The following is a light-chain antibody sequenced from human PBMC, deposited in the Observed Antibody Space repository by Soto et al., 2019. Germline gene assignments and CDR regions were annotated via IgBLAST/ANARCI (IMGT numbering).Light chain of an antibody. Sequence: EFVLTQSPGTLSLSPGERATLSCRASQTVTTTYLAWYQQKPGQGPRLLIYGVSSRASGIPDRFSGSGSGTDFTLTISRLEPEDFAVYYCQQYGDTRGTFGQGTRLEI. J-gene: IGKJ2*01. CDR3: QQYGDTRGT. V-gene: IGKV3-20*01. CDR2: GVS. CDR1: QTVTTTY.